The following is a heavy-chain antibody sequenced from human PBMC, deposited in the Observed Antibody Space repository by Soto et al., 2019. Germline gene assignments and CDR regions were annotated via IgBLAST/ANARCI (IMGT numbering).Heavy chain of an antibody. V-gene: IGHV4-31*03. Sequence: QVQLQESGPGLVKPSQTLSLTCTVSGGSISSGGYYWSWIRQHPGNGWEWIGYIYYSGSTYDHPSLKSRVTIAVDASKHQFSLKLRSVTAADTAVYYCAREGRDDISGYYYSRYYYYGMDVWGQGTTVTVSS. J-gene: IGHJ6*02. D-gene: IGHD3-22*01. CDR2: IYYSGST. CDR3: AREGRDDISGYYYSRYYYYGMDV. CDR1: GGSISSGGYY.